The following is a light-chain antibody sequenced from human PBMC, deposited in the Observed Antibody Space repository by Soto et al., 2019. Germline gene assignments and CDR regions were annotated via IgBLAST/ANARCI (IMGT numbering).Light chain of an antibody. CDR3: QHIDTFRLT. Sequence: DIQLTQSPSALSASVGDRVTITCRASQALNTYLAWYQHKPGKAPNLLIYAASTLASGVPSRFSGSGSGTEFTLTVTSLQPEDFATYYCQHIDTFRLTFGGGTKVELK. CDR1: QALNTY. CDR2: AAS. V-gene: IGKV1-9*01. J-gene: IGKJ4*01.